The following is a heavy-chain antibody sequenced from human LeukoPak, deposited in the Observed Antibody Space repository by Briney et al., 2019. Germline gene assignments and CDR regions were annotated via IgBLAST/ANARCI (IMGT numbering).Heavy chain of an antibody. CDR2: IDTDGSTT. V-gene: IGHV3-74*01. CDR3: ARVGTYGSGSYLSWLDY. Sequence: GGSLRLSCAASGFTFNTYWMHWVRQAPGKGLVWVSLIDTDGSTTSYADSVKGRFTISRDNAKNTLYLQMNSLRAEDTAVYYCARVGTYGSGSYLSWLDYWGQGTLVTVSS. D-gene: IGHD3-10*01. CDR1: GFTFNTYW. J-gene: IGHJ4*02.